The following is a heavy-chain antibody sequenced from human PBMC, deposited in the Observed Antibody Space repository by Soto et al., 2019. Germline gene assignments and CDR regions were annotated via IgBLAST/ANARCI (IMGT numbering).Heavy chain of an antibody. CDR3: VRAGTGYQLDY. J-gene: IGHJ4*02. Sequence: PGVSLRLSCAASGFNCGDHYMDWVRQASGKGLEWVGRIRNKANSYTAEYAASVKGRFTISRDDSKNSLYLQRNSLKIEVTAVYYCVRAGTGYQLDYWGQRTLVTVSS. CDR2: IRNKANSYTA. V-gene: IGHV3-72*01. CDR1: GFNCGDHY. D-gene: IGHD3-9*01.